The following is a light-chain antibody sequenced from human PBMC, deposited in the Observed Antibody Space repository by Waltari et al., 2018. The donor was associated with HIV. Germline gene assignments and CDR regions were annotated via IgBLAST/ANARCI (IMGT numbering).Light chain of an antibody. Sequence: EIVLTQSPASLSLSPGESATVSCRASQSVIGTLLAWYQQRPGQAPRLLIHGVSSRAVDGPERFSGSGSGTEFNFTISRLEPDDFAVYYCQQYGGSPYTFGQGTRVE. CDR3: QQYGGSPYT. V-gene: IGKV3-20*01. J-gene: IGKJ5*01. CDR1: QSVIGTL. CDR2: GVS.